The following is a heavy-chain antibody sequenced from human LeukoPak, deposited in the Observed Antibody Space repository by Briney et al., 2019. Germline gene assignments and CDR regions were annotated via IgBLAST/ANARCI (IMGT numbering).Heavy chain of an antibody. CDR2: VYPGDSDT. CDR3: ARLDTVRPTFTYRYFDL. J-gene: IGHJ2*01. V-gene: IGHV5-51*01. CDR1: GYSFTSYW. Sequence: GESLQISCKGSGYSFTSYWIGWVRQMPGKGLEWMGIVYPGDSDTRYSPSFQGQVTISADKSISTAYLQWSSLKASDTAMYYCARLDTVRPTFTYRYFDLWGRGTLVTVSS. D-gene: IGHD5-18*01.